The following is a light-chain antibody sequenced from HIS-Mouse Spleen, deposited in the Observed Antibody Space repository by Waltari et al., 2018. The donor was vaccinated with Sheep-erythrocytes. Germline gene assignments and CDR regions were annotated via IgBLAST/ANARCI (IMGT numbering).Light chain of an antibody. CDR3: MQALQTPWT. Sequence: DIVMTQSPLSLPVTPGEPASISCRSSQSLLHINGYNYLDCYLLKPGQSPQFLIYLGSNRASGVPDRFSGSGAGTDFTLKISRVEAEDVGVYYCMQALQTPWTFGQGTKVEIK. V-gene: IGKV2-28*01. CDR2: LGS. J-gene: IGKJ1*01. CDR1: QSLLHINGYNY.